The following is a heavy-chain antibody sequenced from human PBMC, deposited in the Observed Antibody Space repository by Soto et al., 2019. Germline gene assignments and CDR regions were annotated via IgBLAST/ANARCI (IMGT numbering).Heavy chain of an antibody. V-gene: IGHV4-59*08. CDR1: GGSISRYY. D-gene: IGHD3-9*01. CDR3: ARHAQYYDILTGYRGYDYGMDV. J-gene: IGHJ6*02. CDR2: IYYSGST. Sequence: QVQLQESGPGLVKPSETLSLTCTVSGGSISRYYWSWIRQPPGKGLEWIGYIYYSGSTNYNPSLKRRVTISVDTSKNQFSLKLSSVTAADTAVYYCARHAQYYDILTGYRGYDYGMDVWGQGTTVTVSS.